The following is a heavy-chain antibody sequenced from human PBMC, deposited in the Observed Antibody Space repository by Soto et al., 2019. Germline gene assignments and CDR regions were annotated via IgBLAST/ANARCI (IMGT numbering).Heavy chain of an antibody. CDR1: GFTFSDYY. Sequence: LRLSCAASGFTFSDYYMSWIRQAPGKGLEWVSYISSSSSYTNYADSVKGRFTISRDNAKNSLYLQMNSLRAEDTAVYYCARGGYYYDSSGYHSSKFDYWGQGTLVTVSS. J-gene: IGHJ4*02. V-gene: IGHV3-11*05. CDR2: ISSSSSYT. CDR3: ARGGYYYDSSGYHSSKFDY. D-gene: IGHD3-22*01.